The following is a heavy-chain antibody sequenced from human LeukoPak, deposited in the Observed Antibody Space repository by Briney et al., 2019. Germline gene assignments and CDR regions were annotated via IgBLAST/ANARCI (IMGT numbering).Heavy chain of an antibody. J-gene: IGHJ1*01. CDR1: GYSISSGYY. CDR2: IYHSGST. Sequence: PSETLSLTCTVSGYSISSGYYWGWIRQPPGKGLEWIGSIYHSGSTYYNPSLKSRVTISVDTSKNQFSLKLSSVTAADTAVYYCARDDSGSYPFQHWGQGTLVTASS. CDR3: ARDDSGSYPFQH. D-gene: IGHD1-26*01. V-gene: IGHV4-38-2*02.